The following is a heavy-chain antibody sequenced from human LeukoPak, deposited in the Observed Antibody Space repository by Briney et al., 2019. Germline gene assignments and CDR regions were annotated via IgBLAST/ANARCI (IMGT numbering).Heavy chain of an antibody. V-gene: IGHV1-2*02. Sequence: ASVKVSCKPSGYIFTDYYMHWVRQAPGQGLEWMGWINPNSGGTNYAQKFQGRVTMTRDTSISTAYMELSRLRSDDTAVYYCARNRGYGSGSHTDSWGQGTLVTVSS. J-gene: IGHJ4*02. CDR2: INPNSGGT. D-gene: IGHD3-10*01. CDR1: GYIFTDYY. CDR3: ARNRGYGSGSHTDS.